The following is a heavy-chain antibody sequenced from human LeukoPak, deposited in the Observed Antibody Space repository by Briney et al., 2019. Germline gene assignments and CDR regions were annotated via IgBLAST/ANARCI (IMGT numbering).Heavy chain of an antibody. CDR1: GYSFTSYW. V-gene: IGHV5-51*01. CDR3: ARQVDTAMVTIDY. Sequence: GESLQISCKGSGYSFTSYWIGWVRQMPGKGLEWMGIIYPGDSDTRYSPSFQGQVTISADKSISTAYLQWSSLKASDTAMYYCARQVDTAMVTIDYWGQGTLVTVSS. J-gene: IGHJ4*02. D-gene: IGHD5-18*01. CDR2: IYPGDSDT.